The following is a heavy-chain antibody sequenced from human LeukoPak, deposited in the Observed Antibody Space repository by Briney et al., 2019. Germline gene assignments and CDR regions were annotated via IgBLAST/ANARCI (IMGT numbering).Heavy chain of an antibody. V-gene: IGHV3-48*04. CDR1: GFTFSSYS. CDR3: ARGQGDFWSGCYYYYYMDV. D-gene: IGHD3-3*01. CDR2: ISSSGTI. Sequence: GGSLRLSCAASGFTFSSYSMNWVRQAPGKGLEWVSYISSSGTIYNADSVTGRFTISRDNAKNSLYLQMNSLRAEDTALYYCARGQGDFWSGCYYYYYMDVWGKGTTVTVSS. J-gene: IGHJ6*03.